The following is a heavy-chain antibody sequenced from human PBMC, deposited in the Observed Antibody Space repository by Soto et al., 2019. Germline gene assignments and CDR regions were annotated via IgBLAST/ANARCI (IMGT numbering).Heavy chain of an antibody. Sequence: GGSLRLSCAASGFTFSSYAMHWVRQAPGKGLEWVAVISYDGSNKYYADSVKGRFTISRGNSKNTLYLQMNSLRAEDTAVYYCAREAYYYDSSGSPGVYWGQGTLVTVSS. D-gene: IGHD3-22*01. V-gene: IGHV3-30-3*01. CDR3: AREAYYYDSSGSPGVY. CDR1: GFTFSSYA. J-gene: IGHJ4*02. CDR2: ISYDGSNK.